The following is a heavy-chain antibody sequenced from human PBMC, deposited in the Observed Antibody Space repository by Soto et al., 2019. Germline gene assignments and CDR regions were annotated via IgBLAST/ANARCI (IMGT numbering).Heavy chain of an antibody. V-gene: IGHV4-39*02. CDR1: GDSISTTTYY. Sequence: SETLSLTCTVSGDSISTTTYYWAWIRQPPGKGLEWIGSIIYTGSTYHNPSLQSRVTISVDTSRNQFSLRLSSVTAADTAVYYCARDKITGLFDYWGQGTLVTVSS. J-gene: IGHJ4*02. CDR3: ARDKITGLFDY. D-gene: IGHD2-8*02. CDR2: IIYTGST.